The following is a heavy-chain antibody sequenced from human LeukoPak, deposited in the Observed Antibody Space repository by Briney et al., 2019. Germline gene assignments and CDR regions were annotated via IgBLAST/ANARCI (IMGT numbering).Heavy chain of an antibody. D-gene: IGHD6-13*01. J-gene: IGHJ4*02. V-gene: IGHV3-7*03. Sequence: GGSLRLSCAASGFTFSSYWMSWVRQAPGKGLEWVANIKQDGGEKYYVDSVKGRFTISRDNAKNSLYLQMNSLRAEDTAVYYCAREAPGWYSSSWFDYWGQGTLVTVSS. CDR1: GFTFSSYW. CDR3: AREAPGWYSSSWFDY. CDR2: IKQDGGEK.